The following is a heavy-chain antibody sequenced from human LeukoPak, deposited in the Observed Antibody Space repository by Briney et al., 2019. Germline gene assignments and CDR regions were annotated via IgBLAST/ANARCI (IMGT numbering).Heavy chain of an antibody. CDR1: GFTLTSYA. D-gene: IGHD2-15*01. Sequence: GGSPRLSCAASGFTLTSYAMGWVRQAPGKGLEWVSTISGSDDSTFYADSVRGRFTISRDNSKNTLYLQMNSLRAEDTAVYYCAKSRSGGGSCYNYWGQGTLVTVSS. J-gene: IGHJ4*02. CDR3: AKSRSGGGSCYNY. CDR2: ISGSDDST. V-gene: IGHV3-23*01.